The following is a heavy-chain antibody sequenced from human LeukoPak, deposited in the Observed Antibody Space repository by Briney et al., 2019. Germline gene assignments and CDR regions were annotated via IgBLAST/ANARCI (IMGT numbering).Heavy chain of an antibody. CDR1: GLTFSSYS. J-gene: IGHJ4*02. Sequence: GGSLRLSCAASGLTFSSYSMNWVRQAPGKGLEWVSYISSSSSTIYYADSVKGRFTISRDNAKNSLYLQMNSLRDEDTAVYYCAREDPYSSGWSFDYWGQRTLVTVSS. D-gene: IGHD6-19*01. V-gene: IGHV3-48*02. CDR3: AREDPYSSGWSFDY. CDR2: ISSSSSTI.